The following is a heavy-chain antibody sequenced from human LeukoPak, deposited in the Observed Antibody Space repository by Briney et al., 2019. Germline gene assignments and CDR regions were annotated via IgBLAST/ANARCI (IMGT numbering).Heavy chain of an antibody. CDR1: GFTFSSYG. V-gene: IGHV3-30*02. J-gene: IGHJ4*02. CDR2: IRYDGSNK. CDR3: AKDYQRTWSTGDY. D-gene: IGHD5/OR15-5a*01. Sequence: PGGSLRLSCAASGFTFSSYGMDWVGQAPGKGVEWVGFIRYDGSNKYYADSVKGRFTISRDNSKNTLYLQMNSLRAEDTAVYYCAKDYQRTWSTGDYWGQGTLVTVSS.